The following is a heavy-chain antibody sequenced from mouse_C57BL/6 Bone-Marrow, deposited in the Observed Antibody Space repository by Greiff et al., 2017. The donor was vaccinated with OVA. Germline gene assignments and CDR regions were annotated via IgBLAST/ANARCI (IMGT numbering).Heavy chain of an antibody. Sequence: QVQLQQPGAELVMPGASVKLSCKASGYTFTSYWMHWVKQRPGQGLEWIGEIDPSVSYTNYNQKFKGKSTLTVDKSSSTAYMQLSSLTSEDSAVYYCARGHYDRFDYWGQGTTLTVSS. CDR3: ARGHYDRFDY. J-gene: IGHJ2*01. V-gene: IGHV1-69*01. CDR2: IDPSVSYT. CDR1: GYTFTSYW. D-gene: IGHD2-4*01.